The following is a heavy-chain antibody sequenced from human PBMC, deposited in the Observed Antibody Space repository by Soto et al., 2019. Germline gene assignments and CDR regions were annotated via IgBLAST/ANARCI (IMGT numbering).Heavy chain of an antibody. D-gene: IGHD6-19*01. V-gene: IGHV3-30*18. CDR2: VSHDGRNT. CDR1: GFTFSDYA. Sequence: VQLVESGGGVVQPGRSLRLSCAASGFTFSDYAMHWVRQAPGKGLEWVAVVSHDGRNTHYVDSVKGRFTISRDSSKNTVSLEMIGLRAEDTAVYYCAKGGRQWLATDDFNYWGQGALVTVSS. J-gene: IGHJ4*02. CDR3: AKGGRQWLATDDFNY.